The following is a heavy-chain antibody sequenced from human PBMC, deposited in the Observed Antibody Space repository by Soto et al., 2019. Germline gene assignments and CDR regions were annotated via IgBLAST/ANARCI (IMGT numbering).Heavy chain of an antibody. D-gene: IGHD2-15*01. V-gene: IGHV1-46*01. CDR3: ARDGDCSGGSCYPTRNRAFDI. J-gene: IGHJ3*02. Sequence: GASVKVSCKASGYTFTSDYMHWVGQPPGQGLEWMGIINPSGGSTRYAQKFQGRVTMTRDTSTSTVYMGLSSLRSEDTAVYYCARDGDCSGGSCYPTRNRAFDIWGQGTMVTVSS. CDR2: INPSGGST. CDR1: GYTFTSDY.